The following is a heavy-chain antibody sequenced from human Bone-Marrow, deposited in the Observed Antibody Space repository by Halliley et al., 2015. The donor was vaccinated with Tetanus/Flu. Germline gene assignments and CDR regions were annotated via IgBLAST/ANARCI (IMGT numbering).Heavy chain of an antibody. V-gene: IGHV4-39*01. Sequence: TLSLTCIVSGGSISGYRSYWGWIRQPPGKGLEWIGNVYSTGSTYYKPSLKSRVTISVNTSKNQFSLKLSSVTAADTAVYYCARLDTSREENAFDTWGQGAVVTVSS. CDR3: ARLDTSREENAFDT. CDR1: GGSISGYRSY. D-gene: IGHD5-18*01. CDR2: VYSTGST. J-gene: IGHJ3*02.